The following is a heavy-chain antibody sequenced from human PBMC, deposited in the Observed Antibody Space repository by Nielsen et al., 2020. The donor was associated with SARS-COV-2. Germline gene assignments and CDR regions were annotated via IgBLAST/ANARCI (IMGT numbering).Heavy chain of an antibody. CDR3: ARAGLGVPAASYYYYGMDV. D-gene: IGHD2-2*01. CDR1: GFTFSSYS. CDR2: ISSSGSTI. Sequence: GESLKISCAASGFTFSSYSMNWVRQAPGKGLEWVSYISSSGSTIYYADSVKGRFTISRDNAKNSLYLQMNSLRAEDTAVYYCARAGLGVPAASYYYYGMDVWGQGTTVTVSS. J-gene: IGHJ6*02. V-gene: IGHV3-48*04.